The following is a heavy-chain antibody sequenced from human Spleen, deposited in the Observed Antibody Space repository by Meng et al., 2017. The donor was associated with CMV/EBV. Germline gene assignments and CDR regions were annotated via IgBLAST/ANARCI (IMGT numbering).Heavy chain of an antibody. CDR1: GSISGNH. CDR2: INHSGST. D-gene: IGHD3-9*01. J-gene: IGHJ4*02. CDR3: ARRGSRHVTLFQILTGYDY. V-gene: IGHV4-34*01. Sequence: GSISGNHWTWIRQPPGKGLECIGEINHSGSTNYHPSLKSRVTISVDMSKNQFSLRLSSVTAADTAVYYCARRGSRHVTLFQILTGYDYWGQGALVTVSS.